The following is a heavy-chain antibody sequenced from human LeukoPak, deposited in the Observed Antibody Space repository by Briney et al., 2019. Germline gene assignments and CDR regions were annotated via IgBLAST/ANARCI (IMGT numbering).Heavy chain of an antibody. Sequence: SETLSLTCTVSGGSISSYYWSWIRQPPGKGLEWIGHIYYSGSTNYNPSLKSRVTISVDTSKNQFSLKLSSVTAADTAVYYCARVYSSGWFSFFDYWGQGTLVTVSS. V-gene: IGHV4-59*01. D-gene: IGHD6-19*01. CDR3: ARVYSSGWFSFFDY. CDR2: IYYSGST. CDR1: GGSISSYY. J-gene: IGHJ4*02.